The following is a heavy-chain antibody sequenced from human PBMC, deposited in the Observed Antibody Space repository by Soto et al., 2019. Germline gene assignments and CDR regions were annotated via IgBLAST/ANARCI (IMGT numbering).Heavy chain of an antibody. Sequence: QVQLVQSGAEVKKPGASVKVSCKASGYTFTSYGISWVRQAPGQGLEWMGWISAYNGNTNYTQKFQGGVTMTTDTTTSTASMERRSQRADDTAVYYCARGTTGETGNYWGQGTLVTVSS. CDR2: ISAYNGNT. J-gene: IGHJ4*02. CDR3: ARGTTGETGNY. D-gene: IGHD4-17*01. CDR1: GYTFTSYG. V-gene: IGHV1-18*01.